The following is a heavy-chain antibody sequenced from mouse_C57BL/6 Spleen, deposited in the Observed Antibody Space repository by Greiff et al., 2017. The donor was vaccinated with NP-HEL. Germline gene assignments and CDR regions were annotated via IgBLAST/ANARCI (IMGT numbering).Heavy chain of an antibody. CDR1: GFTFTDYY. V-gene: IGHV1-75*01. CDR3: ARLVYWYFDV. Sequence: VQLQQSGPELVKPGASVKISCKASGFTFTDYYINWVKQRPGQGLEWIGWIFRGSGSNYYNEKFNGKATLTGDKSYSTAYMLLSSLTSEDSAVYFCARLVYWYFDVWGTGTTVTVSS. D-gene: IGHD2-2*01. J-gene: IGHJ1*03. CDR2: IFRGSGSN.